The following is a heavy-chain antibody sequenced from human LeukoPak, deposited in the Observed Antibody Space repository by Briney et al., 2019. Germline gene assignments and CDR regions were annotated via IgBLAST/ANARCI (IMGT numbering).Heavy chain of an antibody. V-gene: IGHV5-51*01. D-gene: IGHD6-13*01. CDR3: ARLSTAAAVVRWFDP. CDR1: GYSFSSFW. Sequence: GESLKISCTGSGYSFSSFWIAWVRQMPGKGLEWMGIIYPDDSDTRYSPSFQGQVTISADKSISTAYLQWSSLKASDTAMYYCARLSTAAAVVRWFDPWGQGTLVTVSS. CDR2: IYPDDSDT. J-gene: IGHJ5*02.